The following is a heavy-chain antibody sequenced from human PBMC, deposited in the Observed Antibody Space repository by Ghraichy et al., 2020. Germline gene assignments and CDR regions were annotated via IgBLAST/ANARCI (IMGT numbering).Heavy chain of an antibody. CDR3: ARGRKSSQQLVPLPFDY. J-gene: IGHJ4*02. D-gene: IGHD6-13*01. CDR1: NGPYDSYY. CDR2: INHSGST. V-gene: IGHV4-34*01. Sequence: SETLSLTCADYNGPYDSYYWSWIRQPPGKGLQRIGEINHSGSTKYNPSLKSRFTISVDRTKNQFSLRLSSVTAADTAVYYCARGRKSSQQLVPLPFDYWGQGTLVTVSS.